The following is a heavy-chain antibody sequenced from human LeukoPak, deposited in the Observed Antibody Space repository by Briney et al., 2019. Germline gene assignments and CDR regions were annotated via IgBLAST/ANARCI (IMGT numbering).Heavy chain of an antibody. J-gene: IGHJ5*02. CDR3: ARGKPLLRLFDP. D-gene: IGHD3-16*01. Sequence: SETLSLTCAVYGGFFSGYYWSWIRQPPGKGLEWIGEINHSGSTNYNPSLKSRVTISVDTSKNQFSLKLSSVTAADTAVYYCARGKPLLRLFDPWGHRTLVTVSS. CDR2: INHSGST. CDR1: GGFFSGYY. V-gene: IGHV4-34*01.